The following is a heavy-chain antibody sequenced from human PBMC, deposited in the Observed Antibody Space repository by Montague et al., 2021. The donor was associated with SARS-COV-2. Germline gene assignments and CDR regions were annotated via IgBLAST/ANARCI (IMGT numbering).Heavy chain of an antibody. CDR1: GYSISSGYY. CDR3: ARDITLGMDV. J-gene: IGHJ6*02. V-gene: IGHV4-38-2*02. Sequence: SETLSLTCIVSGYSISSGYYWDWVRQTPGKGLEWLGSIEYSGSTYYNPSLKTRVTMSLDTSKNQFSLKLTSVTAADTALYYCARDITLGMDVWGRGTTVTVSS. CDR2: IEYSGST.